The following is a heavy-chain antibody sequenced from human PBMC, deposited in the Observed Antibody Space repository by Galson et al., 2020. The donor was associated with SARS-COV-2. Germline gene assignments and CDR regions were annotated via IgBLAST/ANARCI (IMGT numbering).Heavy chain of an antibody. D-gene: IGHD3-10*01. V-gene: IGHV1-24*01. J-gene: IGHJ4*02. CDR1: GYTLIELS. CDR3: ATAKAVVAYFYFDY. CDR2: FDPEDGET. Sequence: GGSLRLSCKLSGYTLIELSMHWVRQAPGKLLEWMGGFDPEDGETVYPQKFQGRVTMTEDTSTATVYMELSGLRSEDTAVFYCATAKAVVAYFYFDYWGQGTLVTVSS.